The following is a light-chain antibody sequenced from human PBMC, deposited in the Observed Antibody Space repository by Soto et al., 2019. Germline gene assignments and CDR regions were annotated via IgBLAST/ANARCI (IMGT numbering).Light chain of an antibody. CDR1: QSISNW. CDR3: QQYDTSPLT. Sequence: DIHMTQSPSTLSASLGDRVTITFLASQSISNWLAWYQQKPGKAPKLLLYKASSLESGVPSRFSGSGSGTEFILSISSLHPDDFGTYYCQQYDTSPLTFGGGTKVDI. CDR2: KAS. J-gene: IGKJ4*01. V-gene: IGKV1-5*03.